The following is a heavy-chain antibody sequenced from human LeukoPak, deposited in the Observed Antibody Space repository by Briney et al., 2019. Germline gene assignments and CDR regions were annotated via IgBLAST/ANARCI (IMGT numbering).Heavy chain of an antibody. CDR2: IYYSGST. Sequence: PSETLSLTCTVSGGSISSSSYYWGWIRQPPGKGLEWIGGIYYSGSTYYNPSLKSRVTISVDTSKNQFSLKLSSVTAADTAVYYCARHGLYYYDSSGSSDWYFDLWGRGTLVTVSS. CDR3: ARHGLYYYDSSGSSDWYFDL. J-gene: IGHJ2*01. CDR1: GGSISSSSYY. V-gene: IGHV4-39*01. D-gene: IGHD3-22*01.